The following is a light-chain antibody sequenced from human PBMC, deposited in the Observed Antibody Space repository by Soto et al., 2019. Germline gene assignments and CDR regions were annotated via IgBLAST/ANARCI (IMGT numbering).Light chain of an antibody. CDR3: VLYMGSGIWV. J-gene: IGLJ3*02. Sequence: QTVVTQEPSFSVCPGRTVALTCGLSSGSVSTGYYPSWYQQTPGQAPRTLIYSTNTRSSGVPDRFSGSILGNKAALTITGAQADDESDYYCVLYMGSGIWVFGGGTKLTVL. CDR1: SGSVSTGYY. CDR2: STN. V-gene: IGLV8-61*01.